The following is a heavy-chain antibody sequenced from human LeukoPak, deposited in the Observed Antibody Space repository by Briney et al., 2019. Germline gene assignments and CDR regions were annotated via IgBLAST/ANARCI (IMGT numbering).Heavy chain of an antibody. CDR2: ISAYNGNT. J-gene: IGHJ4*02. Sequence: ASVKVSCKASGYTFTNYDISWVRQAPGQGLAWMGWISAYNGNTNYAQKLQGRVTMTTDTSTSTAYMELRSLRSDDTALYYCARDSGLGAANDYWGQGTLVTVSS. CDR3: ARDSGLGAANDY. D-gene: IGHD2-15*01. CDR1: GYTFTNYD. V-gene: IGHV1-18*01.